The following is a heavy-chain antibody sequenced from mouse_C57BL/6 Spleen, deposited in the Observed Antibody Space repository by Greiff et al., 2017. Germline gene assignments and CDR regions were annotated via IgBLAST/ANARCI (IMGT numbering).Heavy chain of an antibody. CDR2: SRNKANDYTT. V-gene: IGHV7-1*01. J-gene: IGHJ2*01. Sequence: EVKVVESGGGLVQSGRSLRLSCATSGFTFSDFYMEWVRQAPGKGLEWIAASRNKANDYTTEYSASVKGRFIVSRDTAQSILYLQMNALRAEDTAIYYCARDARGGFDYWGQGTTLTVSS. CDR1: GFTFSDFY. CDR3: ARDARGGFDY.